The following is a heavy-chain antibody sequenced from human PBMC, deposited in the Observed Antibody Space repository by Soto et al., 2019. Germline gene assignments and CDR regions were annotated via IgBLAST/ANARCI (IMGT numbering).Heavy chain of an antibody. V-gene: IGHV3-7*03. CDR1: VFTFTNYW. D-gene: IGHD5-12*01. Sequence: GSLRLSCAASVFTFTNYWMNWVRQAPGKGLEWVANIKQDGSEKYYVDSVKGRFTISRDNAKNSVYLQMNSLRVEDTALYYCARLVAPWGQGTMVTVSS. CDR2: IKQDGSEK. CDR3: ARLVAP. J-gene: IGHJ3*01.